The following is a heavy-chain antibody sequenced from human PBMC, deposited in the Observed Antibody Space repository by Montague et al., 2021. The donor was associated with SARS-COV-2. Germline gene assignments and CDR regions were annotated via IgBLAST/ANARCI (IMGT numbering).Heavy chain of an antibody. Sequence: PALVKPTQTVTLTRTFSGFSLKTPGMCVSWIRQPPGKALEWLARIDWDGDKDFSTSLKTRLTVSRDTSKNQVVLTMTNMDPGDTATYYCGRTSPYSGSYKEFDYWGQGVQVTVSS. CDR1: GFSLKTPGMC. V-gene: IGHV2-70*11. J-gene: IGHJ4*02. D-gene: IGHD1-26*01. CDR3: GRTSPYSGSYKEFDY. CDR2: IDWDGDK.